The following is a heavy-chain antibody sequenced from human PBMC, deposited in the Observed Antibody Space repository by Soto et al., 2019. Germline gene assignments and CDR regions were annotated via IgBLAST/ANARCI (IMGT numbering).Heavy chain of an antibody. D-gene: IGHD3-10*01. J-gene: IGHJ6*02. Sequence: EVQLVESGGGLVKPGGSLRLSCAASGFTFSSYSMNWVRQAPGKGLEWVSSISSGSSNIYYADSVKGRFTISRDNAKNSLYLQMNSLRDEDAAVYYCAKGQAMVRGVPSYYYYDGMGVWGQGTTVTVSS. CDR1: GFTFSSYS. V-gene: IGHV3-21*01. CDR3: AKGQAMVRGVPSYYYYDGMGV. CDR2: ISSGSSNI.